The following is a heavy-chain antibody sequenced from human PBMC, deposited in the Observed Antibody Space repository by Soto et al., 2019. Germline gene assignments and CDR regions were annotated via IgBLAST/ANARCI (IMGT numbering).Heavy chain of an antibody. CDR3: ASSFTVPAAPSNNWFDP. CDR1: GYTFTSYA. Sequence: ASVKVSCKASGYTFTSYAMHWVRQAPGQRLEWMGWINAGNGNTKYSQKFQGRVTITRDTSASTAYMELSSLRSEDTAVYYCASSFTVPAAPSNNWFDPWGQGTLVTVSS. CDR2: INAGNGNT. J-gene: IGHJ5*02. V-gene: IGHV1-3*01. D-gene: IGHD2-2*01.